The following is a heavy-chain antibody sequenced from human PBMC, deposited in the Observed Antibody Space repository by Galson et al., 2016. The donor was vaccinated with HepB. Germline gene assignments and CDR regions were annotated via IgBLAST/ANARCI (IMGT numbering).Heavy chain of an antibody. CDR2: ISGGGGTT. Sequence: SLRLSCAASGFTFKFYAMTWVRQAPGKGLEWVSSISGGGGTTYYADSVKGRFTISRDNSLNTLYVQMNSLRADDTAVYYCAKGGPSGRFDMVRGTTQKWFDPWDQGTLVIVSS. J-gene: IGHJ5*02. CDR1: GFTFKFYA. CDR3: AKGGPSGRFDMVRGTTQKWFDP. D-gene: IGHD3-10*01. V-gene: IGHV3-23*01.